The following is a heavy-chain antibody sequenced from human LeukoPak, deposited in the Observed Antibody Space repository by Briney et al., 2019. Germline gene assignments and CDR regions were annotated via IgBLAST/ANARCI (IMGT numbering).Heavy chain of an antibody. CDR2: ISYDGSNK. J-gene: IGHJ4*02. D-gene: IGHD3-22*01. Sequence: GGSLRLSCAASGFTFSSYGMHWVRQAPGKGLEWVAVISYDGSNKYYADSVKGRFTISRDNSKNTLYLQMNSLRAEDTAVYYCAKFSRSRERSGYYYWGQGTLVTVSS. V-gene: IGHV3-30*18. CDR1: GFTFSSYG. CDR3: AKFSRSRERSGYYY.